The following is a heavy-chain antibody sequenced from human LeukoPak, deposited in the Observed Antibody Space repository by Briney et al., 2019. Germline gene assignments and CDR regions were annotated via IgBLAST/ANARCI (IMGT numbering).Heavy chain of an antibody. D-gene: IGHD2-21*02. CDR3: ARFNVVVTAIPRRWFDP. CDR1: GGSISSYY. J-gene: IGHJ5*02. V-gene: IGHV4-59*08. Sequence: PSETLSLTCTVSGGSISSYYWSWIRQPPGKGLEWIGYIYYSGSTNYNPSLKSRVTISVDTSKNQFSLKLSSVTAADTAVYYCARFNVVVTAIPRRWFDPWGQGTLVTVSS. CDR2: IYYSGST.